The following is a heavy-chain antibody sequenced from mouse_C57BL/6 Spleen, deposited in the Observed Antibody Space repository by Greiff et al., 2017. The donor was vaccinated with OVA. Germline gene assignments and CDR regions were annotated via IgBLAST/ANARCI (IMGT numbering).Heavy chain of an antibody. D-gene: IGHD2-5*01. CDR2: IHPNSGST. J-gene: IGHJ2*01. CDR3: ARSEGYYSNHRFDY. CDR1: GYTFTSYW. V-gene: IGHV1-64*01. Sequence: QVQLKESGAELVKPGASVKLSCKASGYTFTSYWMHWVKQRPGQGLEWIGMIHPNSGSTNYNEKFKSKATLTVDKSSSTAYMQLSSLTSEDSAVYYCARSEGYYSNHRFDYWGQGTTLTGSS.